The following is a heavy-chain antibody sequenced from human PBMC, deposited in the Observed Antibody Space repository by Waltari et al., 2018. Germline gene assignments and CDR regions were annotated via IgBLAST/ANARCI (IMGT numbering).Heavy chain of an antibody. V-gene: IGHV3-23*01. CDR2: LNPGGGTT. CDR3: AKDVGDAARQALDY. Sequence: EVQLLESGGGLVQPGGSLRLSWAALGFPFSTFALDWVRQAPGKGLEWVSALNPGGGTTYYADAVKGRFTISRDNSKNTLYLQMNSLTAEDTALYYCAKDVGDAARQALDYWGQGALVTVSP. CDR1: GFPFSTFA. D-gene: IGHD6-6*01. J-gene: IGHJ4*02.